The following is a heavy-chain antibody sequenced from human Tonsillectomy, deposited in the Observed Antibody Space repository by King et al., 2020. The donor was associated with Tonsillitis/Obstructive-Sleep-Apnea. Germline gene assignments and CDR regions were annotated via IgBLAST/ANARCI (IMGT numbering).Heavy chain of an antibody. CDR1: GDSISSYY. D-gene: IGHD2/OR15-2a*01. J-gene: IGHJ5*02. Sequence: VQLQESGPGLVKPSETLSLTCTVSGDSISSYYWSWIRQPPGKGLEWIGYIYYSGSTNYNPSLKSRVTISVDTSKNQFSLKLSSVTAADTAVYYCARHPDIVLPGDIVGSAWFDPWGQGTLVTVSS. CDR2: IYYSGST. V-gene: IGHV4-59*08. CDR3: ARHPDIVLPGDIVGSAWFDP.